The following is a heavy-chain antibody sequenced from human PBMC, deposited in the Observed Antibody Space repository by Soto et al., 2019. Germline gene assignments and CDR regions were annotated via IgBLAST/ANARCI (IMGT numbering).Heavy chain of an antibody. V-gene: IGHV3-23*01. D-gene: IGHD3-3*01. CDR2: ISGSGGST. Sequence: GGSLRLSCAASGFTFSSYAMSWVRQAPGKGLEWVSAISGSGGSTYYADSVKGRFTISRDNSKNTLYLQMNSLRAEDTAVYYCAKVYYDFWSGYYFDYWGQGTLVTVSS. CDR1: GFTFSSYA. CDR3: AKVYYDFWSGYYFDY. J-gene: IGHJ4*02.